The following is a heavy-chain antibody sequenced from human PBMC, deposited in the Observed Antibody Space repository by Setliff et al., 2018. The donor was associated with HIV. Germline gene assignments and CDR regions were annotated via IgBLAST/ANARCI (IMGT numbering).Heavy chain of an antibody. D-gene: IGHD5-12*01. CDR3: ARGGLATGAFDI. CDR1: GYTFIGDY. J-gene: IGHJ3*02. V-gene: IGHV1-2*02. CDR2: INPNSGVT. Sequence: EASVKVSCKASGYTFIGDYMHWVRQAPGQGLEWMGWINPNSGVTNFAQKFQGRVTMTRDTSISTAYMELSRLRSDDTAVYYCARGGLATGAFDIWGQGTMVTVAS.